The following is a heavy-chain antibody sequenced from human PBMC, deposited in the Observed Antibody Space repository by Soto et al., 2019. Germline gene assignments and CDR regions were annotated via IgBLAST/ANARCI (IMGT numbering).Heavy chain of an antibody. J-gene: IGHJ6*02. CDR1: GGTFSIYG. Sequence: QVQLVQSGAEVKKTGSSVKVSCKASGGTFSIYGFSWVRQAPGQGPECLGGIIPILTTPNYAQKFQGRVTIVADESTTTVYMELSSLKFEDTAVYYCATSVGIAPTGEDGMDVWGPGTSGTVSS. V-gene: IGHV1-69*01. D-gene: IGHD2-8*02. CDR3: ATSVGIAPTGEDGMDV. CDR2: IIPILTTP.